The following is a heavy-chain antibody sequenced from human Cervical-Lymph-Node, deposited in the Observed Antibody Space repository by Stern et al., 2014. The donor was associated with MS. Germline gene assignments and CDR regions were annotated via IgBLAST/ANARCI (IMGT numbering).Heavy chain of an antibody. CDR2: TWSDGTNK. Sequence: VQLVESGGGVVQPGRSLRLSFAPSGFPFRTSGMPWVRQAPGMGLEWVSVTWSDGTNKYYGDSVRGRFTISRDNSKNTLYLEMNTLRVEDTAVYYCAREAPVQPSASDALDLWGQGTMVAVSS. D-gene: IGHD1-1*01. V-gene: IGHV3-33*01. CDR1: GFPFRTSG. J-gene: IGHJ3*01. CDR3: AREAPVQPSASDALDL.